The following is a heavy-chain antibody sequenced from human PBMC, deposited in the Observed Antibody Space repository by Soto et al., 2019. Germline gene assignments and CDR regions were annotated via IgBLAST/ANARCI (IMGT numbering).Heavy chain of an antibody. CDR2: ISGSGGST. Sequence: EVQLLESGGGLEQHGGSLRLSCAASGFTFSSYAMSWVRQAPGKGLEWVSAISGSGGSTYYADSVKGRFTISRDNSKNTLYLQMNSLRAEDTAVYYCAKDVGQWLNGFDYWGQGTLVTVSS. CDR3: AKDVGQWLNGFDY. J-gene: IGHJ4*02. V-gene: IGHV3-23*01. CDR1: GFTFSSYA. D-gene: IGHD6-19*01.